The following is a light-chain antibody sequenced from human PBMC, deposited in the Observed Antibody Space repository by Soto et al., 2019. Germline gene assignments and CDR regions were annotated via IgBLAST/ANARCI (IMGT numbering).Light chain of an antibody. Sequence: QLVLTQPAAVSGSPGQSITISCTGTSSDVGGYNYVSWYQQHPGKAPKLMIYEVINRPSGVSIRFSGSKSGNTASLTISGLQAEDEADYYCCSYTSSSTSFVFGTGTKLTVL. J-gene: IGLJ1*01. CDR2: EVI. V-gene: IGLV2-14*01. CDR1: SSDVGGYNY. CDR3: CSYTSSSTSFV.